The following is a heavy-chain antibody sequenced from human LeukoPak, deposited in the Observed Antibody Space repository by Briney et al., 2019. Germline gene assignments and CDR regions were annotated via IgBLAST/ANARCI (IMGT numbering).Heavy chain of an antibody. V-gene: IGHV1-46*04. CDR1: GYTFTSYY. D-gene: IGHD6-13*01. Sequence: ASVKVSCKASGYTFTSYYMHWVRQAPGQGLEWMGIINPSGGSTTYADSVEGRFTISRDNAKNTLYLQMNSLRAEDTAVYYCARSAAAGFSYYSYYLDVWGKGTTVTIFS. CDR2: INPSGGST. CDR3: ARSAAAGFSYYSYYLDV. J-gene: IGHJ6*03.